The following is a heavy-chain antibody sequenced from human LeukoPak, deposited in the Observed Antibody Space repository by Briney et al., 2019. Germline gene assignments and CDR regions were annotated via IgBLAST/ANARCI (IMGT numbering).Heavy chain of an antibody. CDR3: AKDRYCSSTSCYYGFDP. Sequence: GGSLRLSCAASGFTFDDYAMHWVRQAPGKGLEWFTGISWNSGSIGYADSVKGRFTISRDNAKNSLYLQMNSLRAEDTALYYCAKDRYCSSTSCYYGFDPWGQGTLVTVSS. D-gene: IGHD2-2*01. J-gene: IGHJ5*02. V-gene: IGHV3-9*01. CDR1: GFTFDDYA. CDR2: ISWNSGSI.